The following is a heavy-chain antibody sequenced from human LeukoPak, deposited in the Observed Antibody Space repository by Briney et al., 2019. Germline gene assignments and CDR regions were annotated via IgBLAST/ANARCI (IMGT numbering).Heavy chain of an antibody. CDR1: GFTFSSYW. V-gene: IGHV3-7*01. Sequence: TGGSLRLSCAASGFTFSSYWMSWVRQAPGKGREWVANIKQDGSDKNYVDSVKGRFTISRDNAKNSLYLQMNSLRAEDTAVYYCARDHRGVFDYWGQGTLVTVSS. CDR3: ARDHRGVFDY. CDR2: IKQDGSDK. D-gene: IGHD1-26*01. J-gene: IGHJ4*02.